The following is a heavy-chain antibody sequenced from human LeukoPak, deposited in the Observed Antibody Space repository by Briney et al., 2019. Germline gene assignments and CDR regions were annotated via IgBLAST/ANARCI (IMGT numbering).Heavy chain of an antibody. J-gene: IGHJ4*02. CDR3: AAYPPQRYRQFDY. CDR2: ISSSSSTI. V-gene: IGHV3-48*04. Sequence: GGSLRLSCAASGFTFSSYSMNWVRQAPGKGLEWVSYISSSSSTIYYEDSVKGRFTVSRDNAKTSLYLQMNSLRAEDTAVYYCAAYPPQRYRQFDYCGQGTLVTVSS. CDR1: GFTFSSYS. D-gene: IGHD1-1*01.